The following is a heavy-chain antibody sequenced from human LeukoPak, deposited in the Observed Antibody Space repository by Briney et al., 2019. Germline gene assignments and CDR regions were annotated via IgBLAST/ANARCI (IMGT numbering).Heavy chain of an antibody. J-gene: IGHJ4*02. CDR3: ARGRGVVTATTYYFDY. V-gene: IGHV4-31*03. Sequence: TSETLSLTCTVSGGSISSGAFHWSWIRQHPGKGLEWIGYIYDSGSTYYNPSLKSRVIISVDTSKNQFSLKLSSVTAADTAVYYCARGRGVVTATTYYFDYWGQGTLVTVSS. CDR2: IYDSGST. D-gene: IGHD2-21*02. CDR1: GGSISSGAFH.